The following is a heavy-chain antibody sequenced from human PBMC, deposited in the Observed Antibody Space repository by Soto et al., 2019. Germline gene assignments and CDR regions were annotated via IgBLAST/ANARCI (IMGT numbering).Heavy chain of an antibody. D-gene: IGHD1-26*01. CDR2: IYYSGTT. Sequence: PSETLSLTSTVSAGSISTYFWSWIRQPPGKGLEWIGYIYYSGTTNYNPSLKSRVTILLDTSKNQFSLRLSSVTAADTAVYYCARGRGGTYDAFDIWGQGTLVTVSS. J-gene: IGHJ3*02. CDR1: AGSISTYF. CDR3: ARGRGGTYDAFDI. V-gene: IGHV4-59*01.